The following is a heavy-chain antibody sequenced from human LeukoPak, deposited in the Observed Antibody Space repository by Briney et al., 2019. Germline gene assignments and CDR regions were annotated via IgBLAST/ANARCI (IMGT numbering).Heavy chain of an antibody. D-gene: IGHD2-15*01. Sequence: KPSGTLSLTCAVSGGSISSSNWWSWVRPPPGKGLEWIGEIYHSGSTNYNPSLKSRVTISVDTSKNQFSLKLSSVTAADTAVYYCARGSFVGNYYYYGMDVWGQGTTVTVSS. CDR2: IYHSGST. CDR1: GGSISSSNW. J-gene: IGHJ6*02. CDR3: ARGSFVGNYYYYGMDV. V-gene: IGHV4-4*02.